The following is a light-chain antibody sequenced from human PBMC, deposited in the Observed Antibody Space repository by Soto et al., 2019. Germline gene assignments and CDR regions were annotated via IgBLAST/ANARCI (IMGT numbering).Light chain of an antibody. CDR3: MQALQTQWT. J-gene: IGKJ1*01. Sequence: IVMTQSPLSLPVTPGEPASISCRSSQSLLHSNGYNYLDWYLQRQGQSPQLLIYLGSNRASGVPDRFSGSASGTDFTLKISRVEAADVGVYYCMQALQTQWTFGQVTKVEI. CDR1: QSLLHSNGYNY. CDR2: LGS. V-gene: IGKV2-28*01.